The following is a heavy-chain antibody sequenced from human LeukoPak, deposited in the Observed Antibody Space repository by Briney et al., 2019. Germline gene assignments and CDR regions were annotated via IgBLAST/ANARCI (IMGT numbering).Heavy chain of an antibody. Sequence: GGSLRLSCAASGFTFSSYAMSWVRQAPGKGLEWVSAISSSSSYIYYADSVKGRFTISRDNAKNTLYLQMNSLRAEDTVVYYCARVGYSSTWYSFDYWGQGTLVTVSS. D-gene: IGHD6-13*01. CDR3: ARVGYSSTWYSFDY. CDR2: ISSSSSYI. J-gene: IGHJ4*02. CDR1: GFTFSSYA. V-gene: IGHV3-21*01.